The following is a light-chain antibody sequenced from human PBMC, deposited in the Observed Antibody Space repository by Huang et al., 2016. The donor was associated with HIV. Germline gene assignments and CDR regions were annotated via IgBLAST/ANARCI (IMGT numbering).Light chain of an antibody. CDR3: QQYNNWPPYT. CDR2: GAS. CDR1: QSVSSN. V-gene: IGKV3-15*01. J-gene: IGKJ2*01. Sequence: EIVMTQSPATLSVSPGERATLSCRASQSVSSNLVWYQQKPGQAPRLLIYGASTRGTGIPARFSGSGSGTEFTLTISSLQSEDFAVYYCQQYNNWPPYTFGQGTKLEIK.